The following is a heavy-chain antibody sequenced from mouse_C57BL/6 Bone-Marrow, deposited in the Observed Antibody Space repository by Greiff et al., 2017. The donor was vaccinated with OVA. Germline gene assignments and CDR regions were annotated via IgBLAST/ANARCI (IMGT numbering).Heavy chain of an antibody. CDR3: ARDGSSYNFYY. D-gene: IGHD1-1*01. CDR2: IYPGDGDT. V-gene: IGHV1-80*01. J-gene: IGHJ2*01. CDR1: GYAFSSYW. Sequence: QVQLQQSGAELVKPGASVTISCKASGYAFSSYWMNWVKQRPGKGLEWIGQIYPGDGDTKYTGKLKGKATLTADKSSSTAYMQLSSLTSEDSAVYVGARDGSSYNFYYWGQGATLTVAS.